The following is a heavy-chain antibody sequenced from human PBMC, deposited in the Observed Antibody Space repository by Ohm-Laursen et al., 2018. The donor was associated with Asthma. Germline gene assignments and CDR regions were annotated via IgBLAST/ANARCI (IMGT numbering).Heavy chain of an antibody. CDR2: LKSDGTET. D-gene: IGHD3-3*01. J-gene: IGHJ4*02. CDR3: AKDGGVRFYYLDY. V-gene: IGHV3-74*01. Sequence: SLRLSCAASGFTFSRYWMHWVRQAPGMGLVWVSRLKSDGTETTYADSVKGRFTISRDNSKNTLYLQMNSLRAEDTAVYYCAKDGGVRFYYLDYWGQGTLVTVSS. CDR1: GFTFSRYW.